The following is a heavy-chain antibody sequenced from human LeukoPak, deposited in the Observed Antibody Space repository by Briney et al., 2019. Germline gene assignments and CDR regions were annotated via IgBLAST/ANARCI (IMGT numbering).Heavy chain of an antibody. Sequence: GGSLRLSCAASGFSFRKSAMHWVRQAPGKGLEWVTFISWDGNDKRYADSVKGRFTISRDNAKNSLYLQMNSLRAEDTGVYYCAKDSYSKGDYWGQGVLVTVSS. D-gene: IGHD5-18*01. CDR3: AKDSYSKGDY. CDR2: ISWDGNDK. J-gene: IGHJ4*02. V-gene: IGHV3-33*03. CDR1: GFSFRKSA.